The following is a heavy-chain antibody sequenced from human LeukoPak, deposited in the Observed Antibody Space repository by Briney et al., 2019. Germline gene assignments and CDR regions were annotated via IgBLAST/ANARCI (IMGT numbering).Heavy chain of an antibody. Sequence: SETLSVTSTVSGGSISSYYWSWIRQPAGKGLEWIGRIYTSGSTNYNPSLKSRVTISVDKSKNQFSLKLSSVTAADTAVYYCATGGAATEYYFDYWGQGTLVTVSS. CDR1: GGSISSYY. D-gene: IGHD1-14*01. CDR2: IYTSGST. V-gene: IGHV4-4*07. CDR3: ATGGAATEYYFDY. J-gene: IGHJ4*02.